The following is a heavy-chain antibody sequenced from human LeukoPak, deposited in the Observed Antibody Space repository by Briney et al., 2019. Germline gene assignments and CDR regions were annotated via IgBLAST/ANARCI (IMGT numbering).Heavy chain of an antibody. Sequence: ASVKVSCKASGGTFSSYAISWVRQAPGQGLEWMGGIIPIFGTANYAQKFQGRVTITADESTGTAYMELSSLRSEDTAVYYCARDRAGYKDYWGQGTLVTVSS. CDR2: IIPIFGTA. D-gene: IGHD5-24*01. CDR3: ARDRAGYKDY. V-gene: IGHV1-69*13. J-gene: IGHJ4*02. CDR1: GGTFSSYA.